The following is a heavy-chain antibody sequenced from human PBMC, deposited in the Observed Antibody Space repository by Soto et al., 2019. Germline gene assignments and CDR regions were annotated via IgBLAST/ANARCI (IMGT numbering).Heavy chain of an antibody. CDR2: IYSSGST. J-gene: IGHJ6*02. V-gene: IGHV4-59*01. D-gene: IGHD3-9*01. CDR3: ARVLAGYEYYYCGMDV. Sequence: SETLSLTCTVSGGSIINYYWSWIRQPPGKGLEWIGYIYSSGSTHYNPSLRSRVTISVDTSRNQFSLNLYSVTAADTAVYYCARVLAGYEYYYCGMDVWGQGTTVTVSS. CDR1: GGSIINYY.